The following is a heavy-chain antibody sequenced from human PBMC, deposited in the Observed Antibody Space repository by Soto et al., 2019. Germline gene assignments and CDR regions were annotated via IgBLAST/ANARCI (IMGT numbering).Heavy chain of an antibody. V-gene: IGHV3-21*01. Sequence: EVQLVESGGGLVKPGESLRLSCAASGFTFYSFSMNWVRQAAGRGPEWVSSIDTTSNYIYYADSVRGRFTISRDNAKDSLYLQMYILRAEDTAVYYCVRDIGQYFRSGYMDVWGRGTTVTVSS. J-gene: IGHJ6*03. CDR2: IDTTSNYI. CDR1: GFTFYSFS. CDR3: VRDIGQYFRSGYMDV. D-gene: IGHD3-9*01.